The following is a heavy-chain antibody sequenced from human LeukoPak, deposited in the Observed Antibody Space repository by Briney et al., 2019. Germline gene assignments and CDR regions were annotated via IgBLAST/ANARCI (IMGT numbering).Heavy chain of an antibody. D-gene: IGHD2-2*01. CDR3: ALRTMPPYYFDY. CDR1: GGSITSSNYY. J-gene: IGHJ4*02. CDR2: IYYSGGT. Sequence: PSETLSLTCTVSGGSITSSNYYWGWIRQPPGKGLEWIGSIYYSGGTYYNPSLTSRVTISVDTSKNQCSLKLSSVTAADTALYYCALRTMPPYYFDYWGRGTLVTVSS. V-gene: IGHV4-39*01.